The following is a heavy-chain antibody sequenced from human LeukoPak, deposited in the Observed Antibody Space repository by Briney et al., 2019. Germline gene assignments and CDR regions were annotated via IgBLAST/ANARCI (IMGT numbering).Heavy chain of an antibody. Sequence: GGSLRLSCAASGFAVSSNYMNWVRQAPGKGLEWVSVIYSDGRTYYADSVKGRFTISRDISKNTLFLQMTSLRAEDTAVYYCAKVKGWYGEGYFDYWGQGTLVTVSS. J-gene: IGHJ4*02. D-gene: IGHD3-10*01. CDR1: GFAVSSNY. CDR2: IYSDGRT. V-gene: IGHV3-53*01. CDR3: AKVKGWYGEGYFDY.